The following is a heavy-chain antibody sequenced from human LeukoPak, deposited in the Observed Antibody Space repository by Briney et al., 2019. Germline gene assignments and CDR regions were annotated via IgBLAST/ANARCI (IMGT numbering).Heavy chain of an antibody. V-gene: IGHV1-18*01. CDR3: ARDSYYGSGSYPRSSYYYYYYMDV. CDR2: ISAYNGNT. D-gene: IGHD3-10*01. Sequence: ASVKVSCKASGYTFTSYGISWVRQAPGQGLEWMGWISAYNGNTNYAQKLQGRVTVTTDTSTSTAYMELRSLRSDDTAVYYCARDSYYGSGSYPRSSYYYYYYMDVWGKGTTVTISS. J-gene: IGHJ6*03. CDR1: GYTFTSYG.